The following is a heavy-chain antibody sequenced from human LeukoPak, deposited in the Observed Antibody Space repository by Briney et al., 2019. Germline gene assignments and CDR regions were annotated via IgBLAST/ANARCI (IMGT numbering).Heavy chain of an antibody. V-gene: IGHV4-30-4*01. CDR3: ARWAERGGYSYGLYYFDY. D-gene: IGHD5-18*01. J-gene: IGHJ4*02. CDR1: GGSISSGDYY. CDR2: SYYSGST. Sequence: PSQTLSLTCAVSGGSISSGDYYWSWIRQPPGKGLELIGYSYYSGSTYYNPSLKSRVTISVDTSKNQFSLKLSSVTAADTAVYYCARWAERGGYSYGLYYFDYWGQGTLVTVSS.